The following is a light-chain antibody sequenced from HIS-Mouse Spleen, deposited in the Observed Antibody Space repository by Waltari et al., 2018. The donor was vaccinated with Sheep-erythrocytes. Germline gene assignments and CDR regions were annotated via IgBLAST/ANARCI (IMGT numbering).Light chain of an antibody. CDR3: YSTDSSGNHWV. CDR2: EDS. CDR1: AWPKQN. J-gene: IGLJ3*02. Sequence: SYELTQPPSVSVSPGQTARITCSGDAWPKQNADWYQQKPGQAPVLVICEDSKRPPGIPERFAGSSAGAMATWTISGAQVEDDADYYCYSTDSSGNHWVFGGGTKLTVL. V-gene: IGLV3-10*01.